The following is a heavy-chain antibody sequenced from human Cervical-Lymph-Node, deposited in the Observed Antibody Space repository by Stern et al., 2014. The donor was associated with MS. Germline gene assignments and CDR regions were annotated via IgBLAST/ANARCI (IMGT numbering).Heavy chain of an antibody. CDR3: ARGGTYDFWTGSTGFDF. Sequence: EVQLVESGGGLVKPGGSLRLSCVASGFTFSSSSMNWVRQAPGKGLEWVSGISSGSTYIYYADSLKGRFTISRDNAKNSLFLQMNSLRAEDTAVYYCARGGTYDFWTGSTGFDFGGQGTLVTVS. D-gene: IGHD3-3*01. J-gene: IGHJ4*01. CDR2: ISSGSTYI. V-gene: IGHV3-21*01. CDR1: GFTFSSSS.